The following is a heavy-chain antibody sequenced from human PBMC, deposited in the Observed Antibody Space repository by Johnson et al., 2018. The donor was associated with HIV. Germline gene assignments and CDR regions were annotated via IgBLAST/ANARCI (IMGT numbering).Heavy chain of an antibody. CDR2: INSDGSST. CDR3: AREEGTDILTRGDAFDI. Sequence: VQLVESGGGLVQPGRSLRLSCAASGFTFDDYTMHWVRQAPGKGLVWVSRINSDGSSTSYADSVKGRFTMSRDNAKKSLYLQMNSLRAEDTAVYYCAREEGTDILTRGDAFDIWGQGTMVTVSS. D-gene: IGHD3-9*01. J-gene: IGHJ3*02. CDR1: GFTFDDYT. V-gene: IGHV3-74*01.